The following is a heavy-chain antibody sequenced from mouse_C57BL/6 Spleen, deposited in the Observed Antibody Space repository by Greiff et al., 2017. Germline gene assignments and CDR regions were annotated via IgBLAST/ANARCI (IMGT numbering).Heavy chain of an antibody. D-gene: IGHD2-5*01. CDR2: IDPEDGDT. J-gene: IGHJ2*01. CDR1: GFNIQDYY. CDR3: ASYYSKGFDY. V-gene: IGHV14-1*01. Sequence: VQLQQSGAELVRPGASVKLSCTASGFNIQDYYMHWVKQRPEQGLEWIGRIDPEDGDTEYAPKFQGKVTMTADTSSKTAYLQLSSLTSEDTAVYYYASYYSKGFDYWGQGTTLTVSS.